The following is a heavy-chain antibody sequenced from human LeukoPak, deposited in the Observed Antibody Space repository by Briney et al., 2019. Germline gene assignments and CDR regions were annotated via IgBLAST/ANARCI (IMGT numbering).Heavy chain of an antibody. V-gene: IGHV5-51*01. CDR3: ARRYYGSGSYYNWFDP. CDR2: ISPADSDT. CDR1: GYSFTSYW. D-gene: IGHD3-10*01. J-gene: IGHJ5*02. Sequence: GESLKISCMGSGYSFTSYWIACVRQMPGKVLEWMGFISPADSDTRYSPSFQGQVTISADKSISTAYLQWSSLKASDTAMYYCARRYYGSGSYYNWFDPWGQGILVTVSS.